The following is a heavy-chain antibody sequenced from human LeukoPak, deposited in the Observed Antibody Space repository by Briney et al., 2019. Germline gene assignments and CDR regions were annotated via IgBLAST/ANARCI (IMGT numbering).Heavy chain of an antibody. D-gene: IGHD4-17*01. CDR1: GGSFSGYY. CDR3: ARNKYGDLLDY. CDR2: INHSGST. Sequence: SETLSLTCAVYGGSFSGYYWSWIRQPPGKGLEWIGEINHSGSTNYNPSLKSRVTISVDTSKNQFSLKLSSVTAADTAVYYCARNKYGDLLDYWGQGTLVTVSS. J-gene: IGHJ4*02. V-gene: IGHV4-34*01.